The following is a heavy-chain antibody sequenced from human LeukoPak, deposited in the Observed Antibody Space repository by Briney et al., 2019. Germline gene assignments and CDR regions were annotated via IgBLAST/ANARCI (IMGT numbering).Heavy chain of an antibody. J-gene: IGHJ4*02. CDR3: TRIFNFYGSATYYPFDS. CDR1: EFTFPDYG. CDR2: VDLNGGST. D-gene: IGHD3-10*01. Sequence: GGSLRLSCGAREFTFPDYGMTWFRLAPGKGLEWVSGVDLNGGSTHYADSVKGRFTISRDNAKNSLYLQMNTLRAEDAALYYDTRIFNFYGSATYYPFDSWGQGALVTVSS. V-gene: IGHV3-20*04.